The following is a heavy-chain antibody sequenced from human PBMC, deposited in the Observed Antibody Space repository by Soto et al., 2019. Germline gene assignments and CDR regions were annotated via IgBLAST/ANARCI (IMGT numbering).Heavy chain of an antibody. D-gene: IGHD3-10*01. CDR2: INSDGSST. V-gene: IGHV3-74*01. Sequence: GESLKISCAASGFTFSSYGMHWVRQAPGKGLVWVSRINSDGSSTSYADSVKGRFTISRDNAKNTLYLQMNSLRAEDTAVYYCARSGTMVPQYYFDYWGQGTMVNVS. CDR3: ARSGTMVPQYYFDY. J-gene: IGHJ4*02. CDR1: GFTFSSYG.